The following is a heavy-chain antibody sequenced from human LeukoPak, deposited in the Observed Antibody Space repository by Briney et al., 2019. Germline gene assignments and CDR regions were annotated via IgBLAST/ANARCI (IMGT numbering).Heavy chain of an antibody. V-gene: IGHV4-59*11. J-gene: IGHJ5*02. Sequence: SETLSLTCTVSGGSISSHYWSWIRQPPGKGLEWIGYIYYSGSTNYNPSLKSRVTISVDTSKNQFSLKLSSVTAADTAVYYCARGGIKKYSYGYPRFDPWGQGTLVTVSS. CDR3: ARGGIKKYSYGYPRFDP. D-gene: IGHD5-18*01. CDR1: GGSISSHY. CDR2: IYYSGST.